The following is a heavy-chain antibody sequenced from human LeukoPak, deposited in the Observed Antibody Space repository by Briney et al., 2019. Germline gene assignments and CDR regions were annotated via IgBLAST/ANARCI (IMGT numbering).Heavy chain of an antibody. CDR3: ARVYYDSSGYLILDY. CDR2: IYTSGST. CDR1: GGSISSGSYY. J-gene: IGHJ4*01. Sequence: SQTLSLTCTVSGGSISSGSYYWSWIRQPAGKGLEWIGRIYTSGSTNYNPSLKSRVSISVDTSKNRFSLKLSSVTAADTAVYYCARVYYDSSGYLILDYWGQGTLVTAS. V-gene: IGHV4-61*02. D-gene: IGHD3-22*01.